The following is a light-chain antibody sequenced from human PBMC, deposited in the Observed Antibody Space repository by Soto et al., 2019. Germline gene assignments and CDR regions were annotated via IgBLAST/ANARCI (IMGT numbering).Light chain of an antibody. J-gene: IGKJ1*01. CDR1: QSIXNSH. Sequence: DTVLTQSPGTLYFSRGERATLACRASQSIXNSHAAWHQQRRGLPPRLLXDGASNMATGSPDRLSGSGSGTDFTLTISRLEPEYFAVYYCQQYGSSTRTFGQGTKVDIK. CDR3: QQYGSSTRT. V-gene: IGKV3-20*01. CDR2: GAS.